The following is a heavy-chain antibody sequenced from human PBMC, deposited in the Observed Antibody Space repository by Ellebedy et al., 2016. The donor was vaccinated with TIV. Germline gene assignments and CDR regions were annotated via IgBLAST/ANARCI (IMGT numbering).Heavy chain of an antibody. CDR3: ARETGYCSGGSCYNYYGMDV. D-gene: IGHD2-15*01. CDR1: GYTFTSYD. Sequence: ASVKVSCXASGYTFTSYDINWVRQATGQGLEWMGWMNPNSGNTGYAQKFQGRVTMTRNTSISTAYMELSRLRSEDTAVYYCARETGYCSGGSCYNYYGMDVWGQGTTVTVSS. J-gene: IGHJ6*02. V-gene: IGHV1-8*01. CDR2: MNPNSGNT.